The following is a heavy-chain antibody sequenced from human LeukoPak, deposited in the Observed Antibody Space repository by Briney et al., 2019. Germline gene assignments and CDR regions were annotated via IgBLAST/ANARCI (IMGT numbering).Heavy chain of an antibody. CDR3: ARDRPNYDFWSGQILSEAVDY. V-gene: IGHV3-7*01. D-gene: IGHD3-3*01. J-gene: IGHJ4*02. CDR1: GFTFSSYW. CDR2: IKQDGSEK. Sequence: GGSLRLSCAASGFTFSSYWMSWVRRAPGKGLEWVANIKQDGSEKYYVDSVKGRFTISRDNAKNSLYLQMNSLRAEDTAVYYCARDRPNYDFWSGQILSEAVDYWGQGTLVTVSS.